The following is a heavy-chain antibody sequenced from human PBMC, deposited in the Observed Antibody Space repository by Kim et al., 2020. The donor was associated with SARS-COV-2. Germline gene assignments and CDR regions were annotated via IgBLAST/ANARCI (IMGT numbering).Heavy chain of an antibody. Sequence: SETLSLTCTVSGGSISSGGYYWSWIRQHPGKGLEWIGYIYYSGSTYYNPSLKSRVTISVDTSKTQFSLKLSSETAADTAVYYCATGHEGYCSSTSCYAYYYYGMDAWGHGTTVTVSS. CDR1: GGSISSGGYY. J-gene: IGHJ6*02. V-gene: IGHV4-31*03. CDR3: ATGHEGYCSSTSCYAYYYYGMDA. CDR2: IYYSGST. D-gene: IGHD2-2*01.